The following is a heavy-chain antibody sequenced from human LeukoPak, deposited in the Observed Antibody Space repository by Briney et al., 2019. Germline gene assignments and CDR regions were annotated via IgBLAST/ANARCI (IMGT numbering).Heavy chain of an antibody. CDR2: IYYTGDT. CDR3: ARDLRGPGTAFDI. J-gene: IGHJ3*02. Sequence: SETLSLTCTVSGGSISTYYWTWIRQPPGKGLEWIGYIYYTGDTDYNPSLKSRVTISLDTSKNQFSLNLSSVTAADTAVYYCARDLRGPGTAFDIWGQGTMVTVSS. CDR1: GGSISTYY. D-gene: IGHD3-10*01. V-gene: IGHV4-59*12.